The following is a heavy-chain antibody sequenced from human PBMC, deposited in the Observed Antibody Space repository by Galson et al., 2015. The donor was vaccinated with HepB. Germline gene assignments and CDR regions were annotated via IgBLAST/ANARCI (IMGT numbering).Heavy chain of an antibody. Sequence: SLRLSCAVSGFTFSYYAMSWVRQAPGKGLEWVSAITPSGDNTYSADSMKGRFTISRDNSQNTLLLQMNSLRADDTAIYFCAKVFPEKTDGWYRQALYYFDSWGQGTRVTVAS. CDR1: GFTFSYYA. J-gene: IGHJ4*02. D-gene: IGHD6-19*01. V-gene: IGHV3-23*01. CDR2: ITPSGDNT. CDR3: AKVFPEKTDGWYRQALYYFDS.